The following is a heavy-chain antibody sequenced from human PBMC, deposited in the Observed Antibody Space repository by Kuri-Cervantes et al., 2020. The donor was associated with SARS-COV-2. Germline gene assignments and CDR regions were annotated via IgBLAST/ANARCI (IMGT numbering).Heavy chain of an antibody. V-gene: IGHV3-11*04. Sequence: GESLKISCTASGFIFSDYYMTWIRQAPGKGLEWVSNIGPSGTTKYYADSVKGRFTISRDNSKNTLYLQMNSLRAEDTAVYYCARVSPYYYDSSGYYYAAIHFDYWGQGTLVTVSS. CDR2: IGPSGTTK. J-gene: IGHJ4*02. D-gene: IGHD3-22*01. CDR3: ARVSPYYYDSSGYYYAAIHFDY. CDR1: GFIFSDYY.